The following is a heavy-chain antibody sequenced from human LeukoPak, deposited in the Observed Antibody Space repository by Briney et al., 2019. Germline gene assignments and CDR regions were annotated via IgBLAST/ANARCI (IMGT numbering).Heavy chain of an antibody. V-gene: IGHV3-7*01. CDR2: INPYGTEK. D-gene: IGHD2-2*01. CDR1: GLTFTDFW. Sequence: GGSLRLSCAASGLTFTDFWMNWVRLAPGRGLEWLANINPYGTEKYYVDSVKGRFAISRDNAKNEVYLEMNSLRAEDTGVYYCSGRDSSRSPRAYWGQGALSASPQ. CDR3: SGRDSSRSPRAY. J-gene: IGHJ4*02.